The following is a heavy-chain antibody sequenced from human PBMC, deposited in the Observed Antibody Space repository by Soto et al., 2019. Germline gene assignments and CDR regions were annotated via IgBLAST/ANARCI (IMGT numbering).Heavy chain of an antibody. J-gene: IGHJ4*02. V-gene: IGHV3-23*01. D-gene: IGHD6-19*01. CDR2: ISGSGGTT. CDR1: GFTFSDHY. CDR3: AKTPRQWLVYFDY. Sequence: GGFLSLSCATSGFTFSDHYMDWIRQAPGKGLEWVSGISGSGGTTYYADSVKGRFIISRDNSKDTLHLQMNSLRAEDTAVYYCAKTPRQWLVYFDYWGQGALVTVSS.